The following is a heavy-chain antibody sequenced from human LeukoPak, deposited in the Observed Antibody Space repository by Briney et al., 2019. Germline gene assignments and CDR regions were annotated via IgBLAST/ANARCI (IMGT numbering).Heavy chain of an antibody. D-gene: IGHD3-22*01. J-gene: IGHJ4*02. V-gene: IGHV3-74*03. Sequence: GGPLRLSCAASGFTFSNYWIHWVRQAPGKGLVWVSRTDYAGSITTYADSVKGRFTISRDNAENTLYLQMNSLRVEDTAVYYCVRSAFHAGSGNYYDYWGQGTLVTVSS. CDR2: TDYAGSIT. CDR3: VRSAFHAGSGNYYDY. CDR1: GFTFSNYW.